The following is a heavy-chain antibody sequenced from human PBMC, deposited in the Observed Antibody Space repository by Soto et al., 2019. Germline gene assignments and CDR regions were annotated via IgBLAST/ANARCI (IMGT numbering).Heavy chain of an antibody. CDR3: ARHYYYDSSGCDAFDI. V-gene: IGHV5-10-1*01. Sequence: GESLKISCKGSRYSFTSYWISWVRQMPGKGLEWMGRIDPSDSYTNYSPSFQGHVTISADKSISTAYLQWSSLKASDTAMYYCARHYYYDSSGCDAFDIWGQGTMVTVSS. D-gene: IGHD3-22*01. J-gene: IGHJ3*02. CDR1: RYSFTSYW. CDR2: IDPSDSYT.